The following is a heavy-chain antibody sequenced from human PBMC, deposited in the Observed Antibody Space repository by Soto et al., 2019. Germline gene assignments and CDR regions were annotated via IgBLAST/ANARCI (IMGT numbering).Heavy chain of an antibody. Sequence: SETLSLTCTVSGGSITSSGHYWVWIRQSPGKGLECIANIYYDGSTNYNPSLKSRVTISVDTSKNQFSLKLSSVTAADTAVYYCARALILTGYYIHDAFDIWGQGTMVTVSS. CDR2: IYYDGST. V-gene: IGHV4-39*07. D-gene: IGHD3-9*01. CDR3: ARALILTGYYIHDAFDI. J-gene: IGHJ3*02. CDR1: GGSITSSGHY.